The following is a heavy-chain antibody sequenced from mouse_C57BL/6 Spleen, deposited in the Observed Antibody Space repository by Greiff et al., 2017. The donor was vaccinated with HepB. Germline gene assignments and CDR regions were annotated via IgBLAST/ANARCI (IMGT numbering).Heavy chain of an antibody. Sequence: LMKPGASVKLSCKATGYTFTGYWIEWVKQRPGHGLEWIGEILPGSGSTNYNEKFKGKATFTADTSSNTAYMQPSTLTTEDAAIYYCAGITTVGYAMDYWGQGTSVTVSS. CDR3: AGITTVGYAMDY. CDR1: GYTFTGYW. J-gene: IGHJ4*01. V-gene: IGHV1-9*01. CDR2: ILPGSGST. D-gene: IGHD1-1*01.